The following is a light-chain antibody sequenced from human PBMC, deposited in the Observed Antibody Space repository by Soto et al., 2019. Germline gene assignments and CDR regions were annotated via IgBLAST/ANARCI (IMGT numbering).Light chain of an antibody. CDR3: QQDYNYPYT. CDR1: QSFTRW. V-gene: IGKV1-5*01. Sequence: DIQMTQSPSTLSASVGDRVTITCRASQSFTRWLAWYQQKPGKAPKLLIYDASNLEIGAPSRFSGSGSGTEFTLTISSLQPDDFATYYCQQDYNYPYTFGQGTKLEIK. J-gene: IGKJ2*01. CDR2: DAS.